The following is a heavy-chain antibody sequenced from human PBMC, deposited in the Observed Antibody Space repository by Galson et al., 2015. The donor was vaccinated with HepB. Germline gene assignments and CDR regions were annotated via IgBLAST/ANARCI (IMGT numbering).Heavy chain of an antibody. CDR2: ISSSSSTI. CDR3: ARVPPLYSGYAYLWYYGMDV. J-gene: IGHJ6*02. CDR1: GFTFSSYS. V-gene: IGHV3-48*02. D-gene: IGHD5-12*01. Sequence: SLRLSCAASGFTFSSYSMNWVRQAPGKGLEWVSYISSSSSTIYYADSVKGRFTISRDNAKNSLYLQMNSLRDEDTAVYYCARVPPLYSGYAYLWYYGMDVWGQGTTVTVSS.